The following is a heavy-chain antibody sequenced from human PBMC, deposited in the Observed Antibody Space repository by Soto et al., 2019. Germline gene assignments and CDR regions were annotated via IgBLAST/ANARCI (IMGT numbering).Heavy chain of an antibody. CDR3: ARTRSFTLGFYYDGMDV. D-gene: IGHD6-6*01. V-gene: IGHV5-51*01. CDR2: SYPDDSGT. Sequence: PGESLKISCPGSGYSFASYWIGWVRQMPGKDLEWMGISYPDDSGTRYSPSFQGQVTISADKSLRTAYLQWTSLKASDTALYYCARTRSFTLGFYYDGMDVWGQGTTVTVSS. J-gene: IGHJ6*02. CDR1: GYSFASYW.